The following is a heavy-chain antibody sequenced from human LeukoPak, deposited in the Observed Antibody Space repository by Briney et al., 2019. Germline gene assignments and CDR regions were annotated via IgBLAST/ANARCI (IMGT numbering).Heavy chain of an antibody. CDR2: INPSGGST. CDR1: GYTFTSYY. J-gene: IGHJ4*02. D-gene: IGHD4-17*01. CDR3: ARVSKPFYGDYVGGVFDY. V-gene: IGHV1-46*01. Sequence: ASVKVSCKASGYTFTSYYMHWVRQAPGQGLEWVGIINPSGGSTSYAQKFQGRVTMTRDTSTSTVYMELSSLRSEDTAVYYCARVSKPFYGDYVGGVFDYWGQGTLVTVSS.